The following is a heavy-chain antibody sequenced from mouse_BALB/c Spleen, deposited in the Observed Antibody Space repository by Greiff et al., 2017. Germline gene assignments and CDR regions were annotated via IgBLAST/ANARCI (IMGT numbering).Heavy chain of an antibody. Sequence: VQLKESGAELVKPGASVKLSCTASGFNIKDTYMHWVKQRPEQGLEWIGRIDPANGNTKYDPKFQGKATITADTSSNTAYLQLSSLTSEDTAVYYCAKGRRAMDYWGQGTSVTVSS. CDR1: GFNIKDTY. J-gene: IGHJ4*01. V-gene: IGHV14-3*02. CDR3: AKGRRAMDY. CDR2: IDPANGNT.